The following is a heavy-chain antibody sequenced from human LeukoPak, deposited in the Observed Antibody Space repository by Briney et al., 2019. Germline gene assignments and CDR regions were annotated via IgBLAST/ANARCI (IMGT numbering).Heavy chain of an antibody. V-gene: IGHV4-34*01. D-gene: IGHD3-22*01. Sequence: PSETLSLTCAVYGGSFSGYYWSWIRQPPGKGLEWIGEINHSGSTNYNPSLKSRVTISVDKSKNQFSLKLSSVTAADTAVYYCARGDSSGFNWFDPWGQGTLVTVSS. CDR3: ARGDSSGFNWFDP. CDR2: INHSGST. J-gene: IGHJ5*02. CDR1: GGSFSGYY.